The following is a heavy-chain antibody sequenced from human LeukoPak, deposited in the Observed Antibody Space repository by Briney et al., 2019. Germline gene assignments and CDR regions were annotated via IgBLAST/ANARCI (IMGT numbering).Heavy chain of an antibody. CDR3: AKALCYYDSSGYDT. CDR2: ISGSGGST. Sequence: GGSLRLSCAASGFTFSSYGMSWVRQAPGKGLEWVSAISGSGGSTYYADSVKGRFTISRDNSKNTLYLQMNSLRAEDTAVYYCAKALCYYDSSGYDTWGQGTLVTVSS. V-gene: IGHV3-23*01. D-gene: IGHD3-22*01. CDR1: GFTFSSYG. J-gene: IGHJ5*02.